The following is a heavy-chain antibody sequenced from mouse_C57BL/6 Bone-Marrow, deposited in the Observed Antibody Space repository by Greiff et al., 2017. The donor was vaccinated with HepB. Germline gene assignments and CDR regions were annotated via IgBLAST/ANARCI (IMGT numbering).Heavy chain of an antibody. Sequence: EVQLQESGPGLVKPSQSLSLTCSVTGYSITSGYNWNWIRQFPGNKLEWTGYISYDGSNNYNPSLKNRISITRDTSKNQFFLKLNSVTTEDTATYYYARSMITTRRRSHWYFDVWGTGTTVTVSS. D-gene: IGHD2-4*01. CDR1: GYSITSGYN. J-gene: IGHJ1*03. V-gene: IGHV3-6*01. CDR3: ARSMITTRRRSHWYFDV. CDR2: ISYDGSN.